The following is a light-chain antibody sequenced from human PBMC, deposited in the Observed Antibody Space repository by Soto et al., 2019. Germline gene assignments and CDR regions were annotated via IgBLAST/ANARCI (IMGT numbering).Light chain of an antibody. V-gene: IGKV3-20*01. CDR2: GAS. CDR1: QSVRSSY. J-gene: IGKJ2*01. CDR3: QQYGSSPYT. Sequence: EIVLAQSPGTLSLSPGERATLSCRASQSVRSSYLAWYQRKPGQAPRLLIYGASSRAAGIPDRFSASGSGTDFTLTISSLEPEDFAVYYCQQYGSSPYTFGQGTKLEIK.